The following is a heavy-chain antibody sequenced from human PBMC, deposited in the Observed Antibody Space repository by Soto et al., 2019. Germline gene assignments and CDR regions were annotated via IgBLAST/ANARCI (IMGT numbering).Heavy chain of an antibody. CDR3: ARALLLKHFDH. J-gene: IGHJ4*02. V-gene: IGHV3-7*04. D-gene: IGHD2-8*01. CDR1: GFTFTTYW. Sequence: EVQLVESGGGLVQPGGSLRLSCAASGFTFTTYWMSWVRQAPGKGLEWVANIKQDGSDKYYVDSVKGRFTISRDNAKNSLYLQMDSLRAEDTAVYYCARALLLKHFDHWGQGTLVTVSS. CDR2: IKQDGSDK.